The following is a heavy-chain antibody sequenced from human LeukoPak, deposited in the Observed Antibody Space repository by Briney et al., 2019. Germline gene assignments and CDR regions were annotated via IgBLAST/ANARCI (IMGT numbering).Heavy chain of an antibody. CDR1: GFTFSSYA. D-gene: IGHD3-22*01. CDR3: AKDWEDYYDSSGSFY. Sequence: RPGGSLRLSCAASGFTFSSYAMSWVRQAPGKGLEWVSAISGSGGSTYYADSVKGRFTISRDNSKNTLYLQMNSLRAEDTAVYYCAKDWEDYYDSSGSFYWGQGTLVTVSS. V-gene: IGHV3-23*01. J-gene: IGHJ4*02. CDR2: ISGSGGST.